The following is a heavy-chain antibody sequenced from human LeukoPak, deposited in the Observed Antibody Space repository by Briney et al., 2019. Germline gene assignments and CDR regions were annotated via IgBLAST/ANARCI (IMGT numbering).Heavy chain of an antibody. D-gene: IGHD6-19*01. CDR2: ISSSSSYI. V-gene: IGHV3-21*01. J-gene: IGHJ4*02. CDR3: ARDTVAVAGGFDY. Sequence: PGGSLRLSCAASGFTSSSYSMNWVRQAPGKGLEWVSSISSSSSYIYYADSVKGRFTISRDNAKNSLYLQMNSLRAEDTAVYYCARDTVAVAGGFDYWGQGTLVTVSS. CDR1: GFTSSSYS.